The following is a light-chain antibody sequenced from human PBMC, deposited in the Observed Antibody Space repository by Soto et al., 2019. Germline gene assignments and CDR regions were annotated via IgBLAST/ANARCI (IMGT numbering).Light chain of an antibody. Sequence: QSALTQPASVSGSPGQSITISCTGTSSDVGGYNSVSWYQQHPGKAPQLIIYEVSNRPSGVSNRFSGSKSGNTASLTISGLQAEDEADYHCTSYTSSRTRVFGGGTQVTVL. CDR3: TSYTSSRTRV. CDR2: EVS. CDR1: SSDVGGYNS. V-gene: IGLV2-14*01. J-gene: IGLJ3*02.